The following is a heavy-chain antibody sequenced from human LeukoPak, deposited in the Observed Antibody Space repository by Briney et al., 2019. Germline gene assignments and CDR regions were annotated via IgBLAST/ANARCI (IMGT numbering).Heavy chain of an antibody. Sequence: GGSLRLSCAASGFSFNNYAVSWVRQAPGKGLEWGSAINGGGDATKYADSVKGRFTISRDNSKNTLSLQMNSLRAEDTALYYCAKSDCDTIGCKLLNYWGQGTLVTVSS. V-gene: IGHV3-23*01. CDR2: INGGGDAT. CDR3: AKSDCDTIGCKLLNY. J-gene: IGHJ4*02. D-gene: IGHD3-22*01. CDR1: GFSFNNYA.